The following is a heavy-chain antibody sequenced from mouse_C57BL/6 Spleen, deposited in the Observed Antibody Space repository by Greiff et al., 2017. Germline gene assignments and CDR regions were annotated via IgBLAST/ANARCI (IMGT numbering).Heavy chain of an antibody. V-gene: IGHV3-6*01. D-gene: IGHD3-2*02. CDR3: ASREAQATFDY. J-gene: IGHJ2*01. CDR2: ISYDGSN. Sequence: VQLKESGPGLVKPSQSLSLTCSVTGFSITSGYYWYWIRQFAGNKLEWMGYISYDGSNKYNPSLKNRISITRDTSKNQFFLKLNTVTTEDTATYYCASREAQATFDYWGQGTTLTVSS. CDR1: GFSITSGYY.